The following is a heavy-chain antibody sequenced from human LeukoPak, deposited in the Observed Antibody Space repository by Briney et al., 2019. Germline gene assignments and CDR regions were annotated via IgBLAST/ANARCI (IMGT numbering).Heavy chain of an antibody. CDR3: AKDRNRELYCCYYGMDV. Sequence: GGSLRLSCAASGFTFSSYGMHWVHQAPGKGLEWVAVISYDGSNKYYADSVKGRFTISRDNSKNTLYLQMNSLRAEDTAVYYCAKDRNRELYCCYYGMDVWGKGTTVTVSS. V-gene: IGHV3-30*18. D-gene: IGHD1-26*01. CDR2: ISYDGSNK. CDR1: GFTFSSYG. J-gene: IGHJ6*04.